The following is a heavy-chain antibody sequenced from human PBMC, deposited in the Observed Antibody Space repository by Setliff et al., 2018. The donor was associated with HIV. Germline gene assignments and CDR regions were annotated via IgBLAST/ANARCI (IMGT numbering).Heavy chain of an antibody. CDR3: ARHAGSRGYYPRPFDY. J-gene: IGHJ4*02. Sequence: SETLSLTCTVSGGSISRGDYYWNWIRQPAGKGLEWIDHIYTSGSTSGSTYYNPSLKSRVIISVDMSKNQFSLNLNSVTAAATAVYHCARHAGSRGYYPRPFDYWGQGTLVTVSS. CDR1: GGSISRGDYY. V-gene: IGHV4-61*09. CDR2: IYTSGSTSGST. D-gene: IGHD3-22*01.